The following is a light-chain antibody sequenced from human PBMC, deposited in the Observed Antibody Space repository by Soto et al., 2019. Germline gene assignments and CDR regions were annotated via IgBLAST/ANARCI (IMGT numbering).Light chain of an antibody. CDR2: GAS. V-gene: IGKV3D-20*02. CDR1: QSVSSSY. Sequence: EIVLTQSPDTLSLSPGERATLSCRASQSVSSSYLAWYQQKPGQAPRLLIYGASSRATGIPDRFSGSGSGTDFTLTISSLEPEDFAVYYCQQRSNWSRTFGQGTKVDIK. CDR3: QQRSNWSRT. J-gene: IGKJ1*01.